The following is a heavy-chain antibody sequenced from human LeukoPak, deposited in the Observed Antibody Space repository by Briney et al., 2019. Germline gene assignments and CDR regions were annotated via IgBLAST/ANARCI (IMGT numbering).Heavy chain of an antibody. J-gene: IGHJ4*02. V-gene: IGHV3-7*01. D-gene: IGHD3-22*01. CDR2: IKQDGSEK. Sequence: PGGSLRLSCAASGFTFNNYWMSWVRQAPGKGLEWVANIKQDGSEKYYVDSVKGRFTISRDNAKNSLYLQMNSLRAEDTAVYYCARVLGSGYTNFDYWGQGTLVTVSS. CDR1: GFTFNNYW. CDR3: ARVLGSGYTNFDY.